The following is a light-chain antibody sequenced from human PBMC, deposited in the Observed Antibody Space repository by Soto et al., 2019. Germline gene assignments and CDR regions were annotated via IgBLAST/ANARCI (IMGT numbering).Light chain of an antibody. J-gene: IGKJ1*01. CDR3: HQYGTSVGT. Sequence: MVLDQTPATLALSRGEGATPVGRASQSVITNYIAWYRQKPGQAPRLLIYAASSRATGIPDRFSGSGSGTDFTLTISRLEPEDFAVYYCHQYGTSVGTFGQGTKVDIK. CDR2: AAS. CDR1: QSVITNY. V-gene: IGKV3-20*01.